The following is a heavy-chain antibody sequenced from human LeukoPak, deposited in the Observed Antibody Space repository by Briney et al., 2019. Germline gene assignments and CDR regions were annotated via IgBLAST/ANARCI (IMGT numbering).Heavy chain of an antibody. CDR2: ISGSGGST. CDR1: GFTFSSYA. V-gene: IGHV3-23*01. D-gene: IGHD3-9*01. CDR3: AKDLRSYYDILTGNFDY. J-gene: IGHJ4*02. Sequence: PGGSLRLSCAASGFTFSSYAMSWVRQAPGKGLEWVSAISGSGGSTYYADSVKGRFTISRDNSKNTLYLQMNSLRAEDTAVYYCAKDLRSYYDILTGNFDYWGQGTLVTVSS.